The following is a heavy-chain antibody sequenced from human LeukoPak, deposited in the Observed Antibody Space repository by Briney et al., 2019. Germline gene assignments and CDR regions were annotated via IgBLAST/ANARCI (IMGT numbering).Heavy chain of an antibody. V-gene: IGHV3-11*04. J-gene: IGHJ3*02. D-gene: IGHD2-15*01. CDR2: ISSSGSAI. Sequence: GGSLRLSCAASGFTSSDYYTSWIRQAPGKGLEWVSYISSSGSAIFYADSVKGRFTISRDNAKNSLYLQMNSLRAEDTAVYYCARVVVANDAFDIWGQGTMVTVSS. CDR3: ARVVVANDAFDI. CDR1: GFTSSDYY.